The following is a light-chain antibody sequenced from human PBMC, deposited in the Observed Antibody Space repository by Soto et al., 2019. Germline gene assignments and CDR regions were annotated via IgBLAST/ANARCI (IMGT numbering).Light chain of an antibody. CDR2: DAS. Sequence: DIQMTQSPSSLSASVGDRVTITCQASQDISNYLNWYQQKPGKAPKLLIYDASNLETGVPSRFSGSGSGTDFTFTISSLPPEDIATYYCQQYDNLLQGLTFGGGTKVEIK. V-gene: IGKV1-33*01. CDR1: QDISNY. J-gene: IGKJ4*01. CDR3: QQYDNLLQGLT.